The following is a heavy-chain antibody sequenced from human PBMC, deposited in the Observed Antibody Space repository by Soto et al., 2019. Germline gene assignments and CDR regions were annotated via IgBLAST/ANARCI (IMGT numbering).Heavy chain of an antibody. CDR3: AKASGFTTTNTFDP. V-gene: IGHV3-30*18. D-gene: IGHD2-8*01. Sequence: PGGSLRLSCAASGFTFSSYGMHWVRQAPGKGLEWVAVISYDGSNKYYADSVKGRFTISRDNSKNTLYLQMNSLRAEDTAVYYCAKASGFTTTNTFDPWGQGTLVTVSS. J-gene: IGHJ5*02. CDR1: GFTFSSYG. CDR2: ISYDGSNK.